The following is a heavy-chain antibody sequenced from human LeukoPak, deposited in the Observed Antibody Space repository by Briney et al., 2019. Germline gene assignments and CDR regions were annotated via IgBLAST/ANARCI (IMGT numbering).Heavy chain of an antibody. CDR3: AKESGTGDYYYYMDV. CDR2: ISGSGGST. V-gene: IGHV3-23*01. D-gene: IGHD2-8*02. CDR1: GFTFSSYW. J-gene: IGHJ6*03. Sequence: GGSLRLSCAASGFTFSSYWMSWVRQAPGKGLEWVSAISGSGGSTYHADSVKGRFTISRDNSKNTLYLQMNSLRAEDTAVYYCAKESGTGDYYYYMDVWGKGTTVTISS.